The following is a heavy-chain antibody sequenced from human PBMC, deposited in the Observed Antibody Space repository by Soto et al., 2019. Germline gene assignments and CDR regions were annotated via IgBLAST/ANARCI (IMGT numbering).Heavy chain of an antibody. J-gene: IGHJ6*02. V-gene: IGHV1-69*13. Sequence: GASVKVSCKASGGTFSSYAISWVRKAPGQGLEWMGGIILIFGTANYAQKLQGRVTITADESTSTAYMELSSLRSEDTAVYYCARDTGTTRTRTDYYYYYGMDVWGQGTTVTVSS. CDR1: GGTFSSYA. CDR3: ARDTGTTRTRTDYYYYYGMDV. D-gene: IGHD1-1*01. CDR2: IILIFGTA.